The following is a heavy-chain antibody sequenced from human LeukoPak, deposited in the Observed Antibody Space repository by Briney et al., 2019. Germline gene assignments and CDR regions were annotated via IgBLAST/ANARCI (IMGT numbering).Heavy chain of an antibody. CDR2: IYYSGST. Sequence: PSETLSLTCTVSGGSISSGDYYWSWIRQPPGKGLEWIGYIYYSGSTYYNPSLKSRVTISVDTSKNQFSLKLSSVTAADTAVYYCAREPLLAYCGGDCYSEAFDIWGQGTMVTVSS. D-gene: IGHD2-21*02. CDR1: GGSISSGDYY. CDR3: AREPLLAYCGGDCYSEAFDI. J-gene: IGHJ3*02. V-gene: IGHV4-30-4*01.